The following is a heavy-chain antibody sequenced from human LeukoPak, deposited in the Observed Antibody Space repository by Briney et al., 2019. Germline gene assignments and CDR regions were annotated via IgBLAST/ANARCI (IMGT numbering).Heavy chain of an antibody. CDR1: GGSISSGGYY. D-gene: IGHD7-27*01. J-gene: IGHJ4*02. CDR3: ARTGEAFDY. V-gene: IGHV4-30-2*01. CDR2: IYHSGST. Sequence: SETLSLTCTVSGGSISSGGYYWSWIRQPPGKGLEWIGYIYHSGSTYYNPSLKNRVTISVDRSKNQFSLKLSSVTAADTAVYYCARTGEAFDYWGQGTLVTVSS.